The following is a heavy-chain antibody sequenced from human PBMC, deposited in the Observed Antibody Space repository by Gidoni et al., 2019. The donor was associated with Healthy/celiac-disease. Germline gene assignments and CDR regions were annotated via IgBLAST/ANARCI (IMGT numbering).Heavy chain of an antibody. J-gene: IGHJ6*02. CDR3: AKDFNWNYYYGMDV. V-gene: IGHV3-9*01. D-gene: IGHD1-20*01. CDR1: GFTFDAYA. CDR2: ISWNSGSI. Sequence: EVQLVESGGGLVQPGRSLRLSCAASGFTFDAYAMHWVRQAPGKGLEWVSGISWNSGSIGYADSVKGRFTISRDNAKNSLYLQMNSLRAEDTALYYCAKDFNWNYYYGMDVWGQGTTVTVSS.